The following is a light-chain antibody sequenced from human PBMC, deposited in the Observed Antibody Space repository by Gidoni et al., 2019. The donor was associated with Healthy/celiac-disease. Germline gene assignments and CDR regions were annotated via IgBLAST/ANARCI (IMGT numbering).Light chain of an antibody. V-gene: IGLV9-49*01. CDR1: SGYSNYK. Sequence: QPVLPQPPSASASLGASVTLTCTLSSGYSNYKVDGYQQRPGKGPRFVMRVGTGGIVGSKGDGIPDRFSVLGSGLNRYLTIKNIQEEDESDYHCGADHGSGSNFVVFGGGTKLTVL. CDR3: GADHGSGSNFVV. J-gene: IGLJ2*01. CDR2: VGTGGIVG.